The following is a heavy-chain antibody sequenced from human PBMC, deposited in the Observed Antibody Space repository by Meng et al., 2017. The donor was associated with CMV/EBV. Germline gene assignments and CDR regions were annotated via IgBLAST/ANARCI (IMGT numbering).Heavy chain of an antibody. J-gene: IGHJ4*02. CDR1: GFYSSSSGVG. D-gene: IGHD4-17*01. Sequence: KASRPPPAKPPPSPTLTCTFSGFYSSSSGVGVGWIRQPPGKALEWLALIYWDDDKRYSPSLKSRLTITKDTSKNQVVLTMTNMDPVDTATYYCALSNVFVTTVTSFDYWGQGTLVTVSS. CDR2: IYWDDDK. V-gene: IGHV2-5*02. CDR3: ALSNVFVTTVTSFDY.